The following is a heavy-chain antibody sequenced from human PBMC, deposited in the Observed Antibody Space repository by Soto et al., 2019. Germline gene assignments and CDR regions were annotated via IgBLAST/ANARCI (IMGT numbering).Heavy chain of an antibody. CDR1: GFTFSNAW. J-gene: IGHJ4*02. D-gene: IGHD2-2*01. CDR2: IKSKTDGGTT. CDR3: TTERIVLVPAAMFDY. V-gene: IGHV3-15*07. Sequence: EVQLVESGGGLVKPGGSLRLSCAASGFTFSNAWMNWVRQAPGKGLEWVGRIKSKTDGGTTDYAAPVKGRFTISRDDSKNTLYLQMNSLKTEDTAVYYCTTERIVLVPAAMFDYWGQGTLVTVSS.